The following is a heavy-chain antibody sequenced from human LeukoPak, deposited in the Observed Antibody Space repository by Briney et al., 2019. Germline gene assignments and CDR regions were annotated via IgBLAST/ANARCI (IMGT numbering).Heavy chain of an antibody. J-gene: IGHJ1*01. CDR1: GFTFGDYA. CDR3: TRDGTYDFWSGYPNAEYFQH. Sequence: GRSLRLSCTASGFTFGDYAMSWVRQAPGKGLEWVGFIRSKAYGRTTEYAASVKGRFTISRDDSKSIAYLQMNSLKTEDTAVYYCTRDGTYDFWSGYPNAEYFQHWGQGTLVTVSS. D-gene: IGHD3-3*01. V-gene: IGHV3-49*04. CDR2: IRSKAYGRTT.